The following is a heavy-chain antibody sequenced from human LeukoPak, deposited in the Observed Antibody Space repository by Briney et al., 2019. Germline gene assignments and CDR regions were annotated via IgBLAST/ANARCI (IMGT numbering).Heavy chain of an antibody. D-gene: IGHD1-26*01. CDR1: GGTFSSYA. Sequence: GASVKVSCKASGGTFSSYAISWVRQAPGQGLEWVGGIIPIFGTANYAQKFQGRVTITTDESTSTAYMELSSLRSEDTAVYYCARDNVGYMDVWGKGTTVTVSS. CDR2: IIPIFGTA. J-gene: IGHJ6*03. V-gene: IGHV1-69*05. CDR3: ARDNVGYMDV.